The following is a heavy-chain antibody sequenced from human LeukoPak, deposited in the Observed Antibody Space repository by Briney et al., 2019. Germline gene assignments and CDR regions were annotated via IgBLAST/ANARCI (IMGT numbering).Heavy chain of an antibody. J-gene: IGHJ5*02. CDR3: ARDGITIFGVVTNNWFDP. CDR2: ISAYNGNT. D-gene: IGHD3-3*01. V-gene: IGHV1-18*01. Sequence: ASVKVSCKASGYTFTSYGISWVRHAPGQGLEWMGWISAYNGNTNYAQKLQGRVTMTTDTSTSTAYMELRSLRSDDTAVYYCARDGITIFGVVTNNWFDPWGQGTLVTVSS. CDR1: GYTFTSYG.